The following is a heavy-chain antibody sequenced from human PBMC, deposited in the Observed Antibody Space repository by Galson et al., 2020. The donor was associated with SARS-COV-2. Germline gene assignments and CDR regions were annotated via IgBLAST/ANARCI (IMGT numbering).Heavy chain of an antibody. D-gene: IGHD6-13*01. V-gene: IGHV3-20*04. CDR2: INWNGGST. Sequence: GESLKIPCAASGFTFDDYGMSWVRKAPGKGLEWVSGINWNGGSTGYADSVKGRFTISRDNAKNSLYLQMNSLRAEDTALYYCARVGSLGAAGTGYYFDYWGQGTLVTVSS. J-gene: IGHJ4*02. CDR3: ARVGSLGAAGTGYYFDY. CDR1: GFTFDDYG.